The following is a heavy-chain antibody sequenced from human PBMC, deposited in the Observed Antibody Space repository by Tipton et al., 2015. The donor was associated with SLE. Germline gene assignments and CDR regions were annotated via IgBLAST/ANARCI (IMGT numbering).Heavy chain of an antibody. V-gene: IGHV4-39*07. CDR1: GGFIGSSSYY. D-gene: IGHD1-14*01. CDR2: VSYLGST. CDR3: ARGLRSRKTIFDS. J-gene: IGHJ4*02. Sequence: TLSLTCSVSGGFIGSSSYYWGWIRHPPGKGLEWIGSVSYLGSTSYNATLESRGTISIDTSKKHFSLKLSSVTAADTAVYYCARGLRSRKTIFDSWGQGSLVTVSS.